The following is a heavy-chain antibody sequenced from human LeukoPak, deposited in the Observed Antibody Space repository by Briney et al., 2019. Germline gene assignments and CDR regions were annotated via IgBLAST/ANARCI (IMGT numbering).Heavy chain of an antibody. CDR2: IIPIFGTA. CDR1: GGTFSSYA. CDR3: ARGPTEEYYYYMDV. J-gene: IGHJ6*03. Sequence: GASVKVSCKASGGTFSSYAISWVRQAPGQGLEWMGGIIPIFGTANYAQKFQGRVTITADESTSTAYMELSSLRSEDTAVYYCARGPTEEYYYYMDVWGKGTTVTISS. V-gene: IGHV1-69*13.